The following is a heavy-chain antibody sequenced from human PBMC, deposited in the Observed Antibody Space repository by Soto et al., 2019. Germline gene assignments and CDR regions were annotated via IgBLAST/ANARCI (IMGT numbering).Heavy chain of an antibody. CDR3: VKDRSSAWCGVGY. Sequence: EVQLLESGGGLVQPGGSLRLSCAASGFTFSNYAMSWVRQAPGRGLEWVSAVGGSGGSIYYVDSVKGRFTISRDNSKNTLFLQMNSLRAEDTAIYYCVKDRSSAWCGVGYWGQGTLVTVSS. D-gene: IGHD6-19*01. J-gene: IGHJ4*02. CDR1: GFTFSNYA. CDR2: VGGSGGSI. V-gene: IGHV3-23*01.